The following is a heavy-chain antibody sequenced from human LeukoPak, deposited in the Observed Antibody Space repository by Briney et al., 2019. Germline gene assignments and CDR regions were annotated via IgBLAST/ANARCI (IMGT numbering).Heavy chain of an antibody. CDR1: GFTFSSYA. CDR2: ISWNSGSI. CDR3: AKSTSSGWYEGYYFDY. D-gene: IGHD6-19*01. J-gene: IGHJ4*02. V-gene: IGHV3-9*01. Sequence: GGSLRLSCAASGFTFSSYAMSWVRQAPGKGLEWVSGISWNSGSIGYADSVKGRFTISRDNAKNSLYLQMNSLRAEDTALYYCAKSTSSGWYEGYYFDYWGQGTLVTVSS.